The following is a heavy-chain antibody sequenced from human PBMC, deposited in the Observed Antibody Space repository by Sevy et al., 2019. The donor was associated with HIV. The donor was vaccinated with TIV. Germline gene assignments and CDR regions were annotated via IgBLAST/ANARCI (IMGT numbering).Heavy chain of an antibody. J-gene: IGHJ4*02. V-gene: IGHV3-21*01. CDR1: GFTFSSYS. D-gene: IGHD1-7*01. CDR3: ARDSEGTTLDY. Sequence: GGSLRLSCAASGFTFSSYSMNWVRQAPGKGLEWVSSISSSSSYIYYAESVMGRFTISRVNAKNSLYLQMNSLRADDTAVYYCARDSEGTTLDYWGQGTLVTVSS. CDR2: ISSSSSYI.